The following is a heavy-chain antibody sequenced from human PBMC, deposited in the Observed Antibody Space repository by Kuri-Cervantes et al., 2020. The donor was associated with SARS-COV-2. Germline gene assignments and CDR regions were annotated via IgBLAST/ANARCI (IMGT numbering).Heavy chain of an antibody. CDR1: GYTFTGYY. V-gene: IGHV1-2*02. CDR2: INPNSGGT. Sequence: ASVKVSCKASGYTFTGYYMHWVRQAPGQGLEWMGWINPNSGGTNYAQKLQGRVTMTTDTSTSTAYMELRSLRSDDTAVYYCARDGEQRLLWFGELLPYYYMDVWGKGTTVTVSS. D-gene: IGHD3-10*01. CDR3: ARDGEQRLLWFGELLPYYYMDV. J-gene: IGHJ6*03.